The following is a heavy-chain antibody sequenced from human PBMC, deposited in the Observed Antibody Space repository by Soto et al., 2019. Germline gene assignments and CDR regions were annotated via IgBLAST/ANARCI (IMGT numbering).Heavy chain of an antibody. V-gene: IGHV3-48*01. CDR1: GFTFSSYS. CDR2: ISSSSSTI. J-gene: IGHJ5*02. D-gene: IGHD2-15*01. CDR3: ARTLGYCSGGSCYSGWFDP. Sequence: HPGGSLRLSCAASGFTFSSYSMNWVRQAPGKGLEWVSYISSSSSTIYYADSVKGRFTISRDNAKNSLYLQMNSLRAEDTAVYYCARTLGYCSGGSCYSGWFDPWGQGTLVTVSS.